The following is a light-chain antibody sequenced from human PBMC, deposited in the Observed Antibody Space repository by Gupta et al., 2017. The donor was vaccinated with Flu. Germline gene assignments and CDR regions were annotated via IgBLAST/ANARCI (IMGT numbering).Light chain of an antibody. J-gene: IGKJ4*01. CDR3: QQYDVLPLA. CDR1: QDIKNY. V-gene: IGKV1-33*01. Sequence: ITITCQASQDIKNYLNWYQHKPGKAPELLIYSTSYLETGVPSRFSGSGSGTDFTFTISGLQPEDIATYYCQQYDVLPLAFGGGTKVEIK. CDR2: STS.